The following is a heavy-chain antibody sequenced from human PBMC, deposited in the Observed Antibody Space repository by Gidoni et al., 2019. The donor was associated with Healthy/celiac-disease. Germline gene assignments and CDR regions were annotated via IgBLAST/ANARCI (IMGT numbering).Heavy chain of an antibody. D-gene: IGHD3-22*01. CDR3: AKDGYDSSGYYWGDYYYYGMDV. CDR2: ISYDGNNK. V-gene: IGHV3-30*18. J-gene: IGHJ6*02. CDR1: GFTFSSYG. Sequence: QVQLVESGGGVVQPGRFLRLFCAASGFTFSSYGMHWVRQGPGKGLEWVEVISYDGNNKYYADSVKGRFTISRDNSKNTLYLQMNSLRAEDTAVYYCAKDGYDSSGYYWGDYYYYGMDVWGQGTTVTVSS.